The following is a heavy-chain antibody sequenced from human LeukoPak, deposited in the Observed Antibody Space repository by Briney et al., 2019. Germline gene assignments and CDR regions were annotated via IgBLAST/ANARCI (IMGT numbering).Heavy chain of an antibody. CDR1: GGSISSGGYY. D-gene: IGHD2-21*02. CDR3: ARDQNAYCGGDCYSYWYFDL. V-gene: IGHV4-61*08. J-gene: IGHJ2*01. CDR2: IYYSGST. Sequence: PSETLSLTCTVSGGSISSGGYYWSWIRQPPGKGLEWIGYIYYSGSTNYNPSLKSRVTISVDTSKNQFSLKLSSVTAADTAVYYCARDQNAYCGGDCYSYWYFDLWGRGTLVTVSS.